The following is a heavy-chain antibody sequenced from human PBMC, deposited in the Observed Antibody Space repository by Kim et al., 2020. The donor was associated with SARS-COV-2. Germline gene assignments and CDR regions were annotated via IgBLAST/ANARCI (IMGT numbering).Heavy chain of an antibody. Sequence: GGSLRLSCAASGFTFSSYAMHWVRQAPGKGLEWVAVISYDGSNKYYVDSVKGRFTISRDNSKNTLYLQMNSLRAEDTAVYYCARDLELVLDYWGQGTLVT. CDR3: ARDLELVLDY. CDR1: GFTFSSYA. J-gene: IGHJ4*02. CDR2: ISYDGSNK. D-gene: IGHD3-3*01. V-gene: IGHV3-30*04.